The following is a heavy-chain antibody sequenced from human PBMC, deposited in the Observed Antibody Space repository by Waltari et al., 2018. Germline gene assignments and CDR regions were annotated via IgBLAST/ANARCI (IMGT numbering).Heavy chain of an antibody. Sequence: QVQLVQSGAEVKKPGASVKVSCEASGYTFTGYYLHWVRQAPGQGLECMGWHDPNNGATNYAQKFLGRVTMTRDTSISTAYMELSRLRSDDTAFYYCARGSIAAGSFDYWGQGTLVTVSS. D-gene: IGHD6-6*01. J-gene: IGHJ4*01. CDR1: GYTFTGYY. CDR3: ARGSIAAGSFDY. CDR2: HDPNNGAT. V-gene: IGHV1-2*02.